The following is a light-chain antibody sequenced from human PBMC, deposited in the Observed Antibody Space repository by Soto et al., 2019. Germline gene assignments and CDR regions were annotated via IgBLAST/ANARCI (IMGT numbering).Light chain of an antibody. CDR2: GAS. Sequence: DIPMTQSPSSLSASVGDRVTISCRASQSVTKFVNWYQQHPGKAPKLLIYGASSVQSGVPSRFGGGGSGTDFTLTISSLQPEDFATYYCQQTDTTPFTFGPGTRVDFK. CDR1: QSVTKF. J-gene: IGKJ3*01. CDR3: QQTDTTPFT. V-gene: IGKV1-39*01.